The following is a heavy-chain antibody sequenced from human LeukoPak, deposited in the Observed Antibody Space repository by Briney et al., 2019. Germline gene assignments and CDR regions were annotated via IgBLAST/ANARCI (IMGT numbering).Heavy chain of an antibody. D-gene: IGHD5-12*01. CDR1: GFTFSDYV. J-gene: IGHJ4*02. Sequence: PGGSLRLSCAASGFTFSDYVMSWVRQAPGKGLEWVSSITDSGGSTYYADSAKGRFTISRDNAKNTLYLQMNSLRAEDTAVYYCAREGGYDTIFDYWGQGTLVTVSS. V-gene: IGHV3-23*01. CDR3: AREGGYDTIFDY. CDR2: ITDSGGST.